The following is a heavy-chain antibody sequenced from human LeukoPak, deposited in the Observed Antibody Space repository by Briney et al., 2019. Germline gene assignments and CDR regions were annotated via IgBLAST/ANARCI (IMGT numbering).Heavy chain of an antibody. CDR2: ISIDGSST. D-gene: IGHD3-22*01. Sequence: GGSLSLSCAASGFTLSSYWVHWVRQDPGKGLVWVSRISIDGSSTSYADSVKGRFTISRDNTKNSLYLQMNSLRAEDTAVYYCAREPYYYDSTPNYWGQGTLVTVSS. CDR3: AREPYYYDSTPNY. J-gene: IGHJ4*02. CDR1: GFTLSSYW. V-gene: IGHV3-74*01.